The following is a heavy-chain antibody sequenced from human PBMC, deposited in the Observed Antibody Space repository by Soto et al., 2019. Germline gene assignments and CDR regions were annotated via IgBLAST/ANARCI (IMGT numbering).Heavy chain of an antibody. D-gene: IGHD2-15*01. CDR1: GGSISSYY. CDR2: IYYSGST. Sequence: SETLSLTCTVSGGSISSYYWSWIRQPPGKGLEWIGYIYYSGSTNYNPSLKSRVTISVDTSKNQFSLKLSSVTAADTAVYYCARDRVVAATPQTPGYYYYGMDVGGKGTTVTVSS. CDR3: ARDRVVAATPQTPGYYYYGMDV. V-gene: IGHV4-59*01. J-gene: IGHJ6*04.